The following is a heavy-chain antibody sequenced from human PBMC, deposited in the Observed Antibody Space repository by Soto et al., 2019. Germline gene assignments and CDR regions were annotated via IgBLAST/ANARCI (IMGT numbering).Heavy chain of an antibody. D-gene: IGHD2-2*01. CDR3: ARGKGYCIGASCYEWGPCDY. V-gene: IGHV3-30-3*01. CDR1: GFTITSYA. Sequence: QVQLVESGGGVVQPGRSLRLSCAASGFTITSYAMHWVRQAPGKGLEWVAVISYEGSNKYYADSVRGRFTISRDNSKDTLYLQMNSLRAEDTAVYYCARGKGYCIGASCYEWGPCDYWGQGTLVTVSS. J-gene: IGHJ4*02. CDR2: ISYEGSNK.